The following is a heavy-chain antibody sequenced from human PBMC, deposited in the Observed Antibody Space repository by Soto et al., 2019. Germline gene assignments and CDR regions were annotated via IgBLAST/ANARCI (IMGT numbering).Heavy chain of an antibody. CDR1: GGSISSGGYY. D-gene: IGHD5-12*01. CDR3: ARDQLGGYDLSRSGYYYYGMDV. V-gene: IGHV4-31*03. J-gene: IGHJ6*02. Sequence: SETLSLTCTVSGGSISSGGYYWSWIRQHPGKGKEWIGYIYYSGSTYYNPSLKSRVTISVDTSKNQFSLKLSSVTAADTAVYYCARDQLGGYDLSRSGYYYYGMDVWGQGTTVTVSS. CDR2: IYYSGST.